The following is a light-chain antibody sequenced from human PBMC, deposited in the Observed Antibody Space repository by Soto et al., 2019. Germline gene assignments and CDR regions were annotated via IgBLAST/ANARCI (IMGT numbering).Light chain of an antibody. CDR1: QSVLYSSNNKNY. V-gene: IGKV4-1*01. J-gene: IGKJ3*01. Sequence: DIVMTQSPDSLAVSLGERATINCKSSQSVLYSSNNKNYLAWYQQKPGRPPKLLIYWASTRESGVPDRFSGSGSGTDFTLTISSLQAEDVAVYYCQQYYSTPRFTFGPGTKVDIK. CDR3: QQYYSTPRFT. CDR2: WAS.